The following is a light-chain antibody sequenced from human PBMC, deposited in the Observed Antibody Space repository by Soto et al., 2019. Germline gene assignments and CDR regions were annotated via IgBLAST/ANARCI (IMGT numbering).Light chain of an antibody. V-gene: IGKV3-11*01. Sequence: EIVLTQSPAPLSLSPGERATLSCRASQSVSSYLAWYQQKPGQAPRLLIYDASNRATGIPARFSGSGSGTDFTLTISSLEPEDVAVYYCQQRSNWRWTLGQGTKVDIK. CDR3: QQRSNWRWT. CDR1: QSVSSY. CDR2: DAS. J-gene: IGKJ1*01.